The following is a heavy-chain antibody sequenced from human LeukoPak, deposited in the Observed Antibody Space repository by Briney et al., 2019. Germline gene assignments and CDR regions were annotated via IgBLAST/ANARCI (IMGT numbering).Heavy chain of an antibody. D-gene: IGHD3-22*01. CDR3: ARAGIWDYSDTSGYHNGAFDI. V-gene: IGHV1-2*02. CDR1: GYTFTGYY. Sequence: GASVKVSCKASGYTFTGYYMHWVRQAPGQGLEWMGWINPNSGGTNYAQKFQGRVTMTRDTSISTVYMELSRLRSDDTAVYYCARAGIWDYSDTSGYHNGAFDIWGQGTMVTVSS. J-gene: IGHJ3*02. CDR2: INPNSGGT.